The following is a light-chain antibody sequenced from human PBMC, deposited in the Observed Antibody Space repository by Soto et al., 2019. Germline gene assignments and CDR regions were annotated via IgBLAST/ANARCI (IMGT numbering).Light chain of an antibody. CDR3: QHYNSYSEA. V-gene: IGKV1-5*03. J-gene: IGKJ1*01. CDR1: QTISSC. Sequence: DIQMTQSPSTLSGSVGDRVTITCRASQTISSCFAWYQQKPGKAPKLLIYKASTLKSGVPSRFSGSGSGTEFTLTISSLQPDDFATYYYQHYNSYSEAFGQGPKVDIK. CDR2: KAS.